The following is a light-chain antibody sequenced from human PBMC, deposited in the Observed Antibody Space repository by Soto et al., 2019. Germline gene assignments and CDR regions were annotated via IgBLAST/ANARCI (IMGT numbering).Light chain of an antibody. CDR3: QQYNYYSRT. CDR1: QSISSW. Sequence: DIQMTQSPSTLSVSVGDRVTITCRASQSISSWLAWYQQKPGKAPKLLIYKASSLQSGVPSRFIGSGSGTEFTLTISSLQPDDFATYYCQQYNYYSRTFGQGTKVDIK. J-gene: IGKJ1*01. CDR2: KAS. V-gene: IGKV1-5*03.